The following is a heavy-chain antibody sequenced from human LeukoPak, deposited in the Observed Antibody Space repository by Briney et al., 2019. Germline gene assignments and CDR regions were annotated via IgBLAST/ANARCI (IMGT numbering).Heavy chain of an antibody. CDR2: IGYDGANK. Sequence: PGGSLRLSCAASGFTFSSYGIHWVRQAPGKGLEWVALIGYDGANKYYADSVKGRFILSRDNSKNTMYLQLNSLRPEDTAIYYCARHENGDLDYWGLGTLVTVSS. CDR1: GFTFSSYG. D-gene: IGHD3-10*01. J-gene: IGHJ4*02. V-gene: IGHV3-30-3*01. CDR3: ARHENGDLDY.